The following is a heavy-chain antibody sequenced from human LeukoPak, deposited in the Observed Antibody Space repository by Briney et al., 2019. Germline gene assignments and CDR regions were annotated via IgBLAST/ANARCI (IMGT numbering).Heavy chain of an antibody. CDR1: GFTFSNYV. CDR3: ARDGPAVIIFGYFEY. J-gene: IGHJ4*02. D-gene: IGHD3-16*01. CDR2: ISYDGGDK. Sequence: PGGSLRLSCAASGFTFSNYVIHWVRQAPGKGLEWVAAISYDGGDKCYADSVKGRFTISRDNSKNTLYLQMSSLRAEDTAVYYCARDGPAVIIFGYFEYWGQGTLVTVSS. V-gene: IGHV3-30*03.